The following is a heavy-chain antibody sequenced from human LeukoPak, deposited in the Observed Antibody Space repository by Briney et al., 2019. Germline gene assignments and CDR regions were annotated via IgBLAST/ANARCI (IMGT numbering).Heavy chain of an antibody. CDR3: AKTSDISVRYYFDY. CDR2: ISGSGGVT. D-gene: IGHD3-22*01. Sequence: GGSLRLSCAASGFAFSSYAMSWVRQAPGKGPEWVSGISGSGGVTYYADSVKGRFTISRDNSKNTLYVQMNSLRVEDTAVYYCAKTSDISVRYYFDYWGQGTLVAVSS. CDR1: GFAFSSYA. J-gene: IGHJ4*02. V-gene: IGHV3-23*01.